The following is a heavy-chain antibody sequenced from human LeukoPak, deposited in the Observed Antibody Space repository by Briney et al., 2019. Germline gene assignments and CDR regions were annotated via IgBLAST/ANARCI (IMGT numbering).Heavy chain of an antibody. CDR2: INHSGST. CDR1: GGSFSGYY. V-gene: IGHV4-34*01. Sequence: SETLSLTCAVYGGSFSGYYWSWIRQPPGKGLEWIGEINHSGSTSYNPSLKSRVTISVDTSKNQFSLKLSSVTAADTAVYYCARDSYYYGSGTLYFDYWGQGTLVTVSS. J-gene: IGHJ4*02. D-gene: IGHD3-10*01. CDR3: ARDSYYYGSGTLYFDY.